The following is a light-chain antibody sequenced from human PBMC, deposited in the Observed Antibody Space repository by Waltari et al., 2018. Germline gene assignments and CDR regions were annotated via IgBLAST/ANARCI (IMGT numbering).Light chain of an antibody. CDR1: SSNVGGYNY. V-gene: IGLV2-14*01. Sequence: QSALTQPASVSGSPGKSITTSCTGTSSNVGGYNYVTWYQQHTGKAPKLMIYADGNRPSGVSNRVSGSKSGNTASLTISGLQAEDEADYYCSSYTSSSPVVFGGGTKLTVL. CDR3: SSYTSSSPVV. J-gene: IGLJ2*01. CDR2: ADG.